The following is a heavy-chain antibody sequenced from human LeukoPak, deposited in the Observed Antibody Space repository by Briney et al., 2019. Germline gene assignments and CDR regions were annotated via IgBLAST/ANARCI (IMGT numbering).Heavy chain of an antibody. Sequence: GASVKVSFKASGYTFTDYYLHWVRQAPGQGREGMGWIRPHTGDTHYAQSFQGRVTMTRDTSISTAYMDLVMLRSDDTDVYYCARGSALSQTTGTTFDYWGQGTLVTVSS. D-gene: IGHD4-17*01. CDR3: ARGSALSQTTGTTFDY. CDR1: GYTFTDYY. V-gene: IGHV1-2*02. CDR2: IRPHTGDT. J-gene: IGHJ4*02.